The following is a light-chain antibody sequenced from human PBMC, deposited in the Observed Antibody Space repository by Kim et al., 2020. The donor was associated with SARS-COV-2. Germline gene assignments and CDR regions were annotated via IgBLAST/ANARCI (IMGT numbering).Light chain of an antibody. J-gene: IGLJ3*02. CDR3: QACDSSTV. CDR1: KLGDKY. Sequence: VSVSPGQTASMTCSGDKLGDKYACWYQQKPGQSPVLVIYQDSKRPSGIPERFSGSNSGNTATLTISGTQAMDEADYYCQACDSSTVFGGGTKVTVL. V-gene: IGLV3-1*01. CDR2: QDS.